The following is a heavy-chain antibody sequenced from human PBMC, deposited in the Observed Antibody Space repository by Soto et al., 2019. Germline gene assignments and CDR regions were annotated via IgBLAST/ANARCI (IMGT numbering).Heavy chain of an antibody. Sequence: SETLSLTCTVSGGSISSGDYYWSWIRQPPGKGLEYIGYIYYSGSSHYNPSLKSRVTISLDTSRNQFSLKLSSVTAADTAVYYCARGRASLLWFGELSQVDAFDIWGQGTMVTVSS. J-gene: IGHJ3*02. CDR2: IYYSGSS. V-gene: IGHV4-30-4*01. D-gene: IGHD3-10*01. CDR3: ARGRASLLWFGELSQVDAFDI. CDR1: GGSISSGDYY.